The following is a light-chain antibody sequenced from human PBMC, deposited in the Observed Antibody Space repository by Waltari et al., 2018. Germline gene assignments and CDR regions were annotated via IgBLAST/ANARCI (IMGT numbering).Light chain of an antibody. J-gene: IGLJ3*02. CDR1: SSNIGSNY. CDR2: RNN. CDR3: AAWDDSLSGPV. V-gene: IGLV1-47*01. Sequence: QSVLTQPPSASGTPGQRVTISCSGSSSNIGSNYVYWYQQLPGTAPKPLIYRNNPPPSGVPGRFSGSKSGTSASLAISGLRSEDEADYYCAAWDDSLSGPVFGGGTKLTVL.